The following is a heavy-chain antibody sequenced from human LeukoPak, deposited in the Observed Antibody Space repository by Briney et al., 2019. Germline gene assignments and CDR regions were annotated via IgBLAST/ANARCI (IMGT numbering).Heavy chain of an antibody. D-gene: IGHD2-8*01. Sequence: SETLSLTCTVSGGSISSGDYSWSWIRQPPGKGLEWIGYIHYSGSTYYNPSLKSRVTISVDTSKNQFSLKLSSVTAADTAVYYCARAVVFCTNGVCYKGYYYYGMDVWGQGTTVTVSS. CDR3: ARAVVFCTNGVCYKGYYYYGMDV. CDR1: GGSISSGDYS. CDR2: IHYSGST. V-gene: IGHV4-30-4*01. J-gene: IGHJ6*02.